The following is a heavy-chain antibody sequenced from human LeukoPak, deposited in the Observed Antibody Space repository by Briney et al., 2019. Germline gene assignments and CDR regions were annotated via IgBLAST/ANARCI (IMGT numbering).Heavy chain of an antibody. Sequence: GESLHISCKGSGYIFTNYWSACLRPMPGKGLEWKGIIYPGDSDTRYSPSFQGQVTISADKSISAAYLQWSSLKASDTAMYYCARLVGDSYSDYWGQGTLVTVSS. CDR1: GYIFTNYW. D-gene: IGHD2-21*02. CDR3: ARLVGDSYSDY. CDR2: IYPGDSDT. J-gene: IGHJ4*02. V-gene: IGHV5-51*01.